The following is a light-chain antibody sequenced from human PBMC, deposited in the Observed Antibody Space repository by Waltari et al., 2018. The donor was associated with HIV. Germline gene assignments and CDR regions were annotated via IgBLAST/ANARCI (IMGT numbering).Light chain of an antibody. CDR2: YVT. J-gene: IGLJ2*01. CDR3: SSYTRSTIRGI. V-gene: IGLV2-14*01. CDR1: THDIGSYNF. Sequence: QSTMTQPASVSGSPGRSITISCTGPTHDIGSYNFVSVYQHHLGTAPQLIIYYVTNRPSGVSDRFSVSKSGSTASLTISGLLTEDEAHYYCSSYTRSTIRGIFGGGTKLTVL.